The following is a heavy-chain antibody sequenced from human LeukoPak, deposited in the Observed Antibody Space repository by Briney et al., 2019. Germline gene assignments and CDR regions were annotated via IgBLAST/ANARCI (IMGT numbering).Heavy chain of an antibody. V-gene: IGHV5-51*01. CDR1: GYSFTSYW. Sequence: GESLKISCKGSGYSFTSYWIGWVRQMPGKGLEWMGIIYPVDSVTRYSPSFQGQVTISADKSISTAYLQWSSLKASDTAMYYCARSNGYCSSTSCYTFDYWGQGTLVTVSS. D-gene: IGHD2-2*02. CDR3: ARSNGYCSSTSCYTFDY. J-gene: IGHJ4*02. CDR2: IYPVDSVT.